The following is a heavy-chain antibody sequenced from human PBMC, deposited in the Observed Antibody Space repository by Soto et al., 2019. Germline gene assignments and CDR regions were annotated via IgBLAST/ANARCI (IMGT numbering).Heavy chain of an antibody. CDR1: GFTFSVYS. J-gene: IGHJ4*02. Sequence: GGSLRLSCAGSGFTFSVYSMNWVRQAPGKGLEWVASISSSSSYIYYADSVKGRFTISRDNANNSLYLQMSSLRAEDSAVYYCARDSTGKIVATIYDYWGQGTLVTVSS. V-gene: IGHV3-21*01. CDR2: ISSSSSYI. CDR3: ARDSTGKIVATIYDY. D-gene: IGHD5-12*01.